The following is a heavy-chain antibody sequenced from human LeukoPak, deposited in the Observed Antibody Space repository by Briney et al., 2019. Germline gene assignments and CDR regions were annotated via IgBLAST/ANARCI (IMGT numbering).Heavy chain of an antibody. V-gene: IGHV1-2*02. CDR3: ARLQIVVVPAATYYYMDV. CDR1: GYTFTGYY. J-gene: IGHJ6*03. Sequence: GASVKVSCKASGYTFTGYYMHWVRQAPGQGLEWMGWINPNSGGTNYAQKFQGRVTMTRDTSISTAYMELSRLRSDDTAVYYCARLQIVVVPAATYYYMDVWGKGTTVTVSS. CDR2: INPNSGGT. D-gene: IGHD2-2*01.